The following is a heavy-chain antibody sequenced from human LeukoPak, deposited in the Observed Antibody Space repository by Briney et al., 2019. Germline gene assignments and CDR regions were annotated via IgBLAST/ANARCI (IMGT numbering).Heavy chain of an antibody. D-gene: IGHD6-13*01. CDR2: ISSSSSYI. V-gene: IGHV3-21*01. CDR1: GFTFSSCS. J-gene: IGHJ6*02. CDR3: ARDADSSSWSMYYYYGMDV. Sequence: GGSLRLSCAASGFTFSSCSMNWVRQAPGKGLEWVSSISSSSSYIYYADSLKGRLTISRDNAKNSLYLQMNSLRAEDTAVYYCARDADSSSWSMYYYYGMDVWGQGTTVTVSS.